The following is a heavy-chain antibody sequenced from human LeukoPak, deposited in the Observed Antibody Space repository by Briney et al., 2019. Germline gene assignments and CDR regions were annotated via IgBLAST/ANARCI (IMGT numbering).Heavy chain of an antibody. V-gene: IGHV3-23*01. CDR3: GSCLAYCSTTSLGNDAFDI. J-gene: IGHJ3*02. D-gene: IGHD2-2*01. CDR2: ISGSGGST. Sequence: PGGSLRLSCAASGFTFSSYAVSWVRQAPGKGLEWVSAISGSGGSTYYADSVKGRFTISRDDSKNTLYLQMNSLRDEDTAVYYCGSCLAYCSTTSLGNDAFDIWGQGTKVTVSS. CDR1: GFTFSSYA.